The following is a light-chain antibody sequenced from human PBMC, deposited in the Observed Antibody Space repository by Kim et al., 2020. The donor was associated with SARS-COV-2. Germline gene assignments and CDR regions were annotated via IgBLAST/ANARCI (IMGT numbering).Light chain of an antibody. CDR3: NSRDSSGNHVV. J-gene: IGLJ2*01. Sequence: SSELTQDPAVSVALGQTVRITCQGDSLRSYYASWYQQKPGQAPVLVIYGKNNRPSGIPDRFSGSSSGNTASFTITGAQAEDEADYYCNSRDSSGNHVVFG. V-gene: IGLV3-19*01. CDR1: SLRSYY. CDR2: GKN.